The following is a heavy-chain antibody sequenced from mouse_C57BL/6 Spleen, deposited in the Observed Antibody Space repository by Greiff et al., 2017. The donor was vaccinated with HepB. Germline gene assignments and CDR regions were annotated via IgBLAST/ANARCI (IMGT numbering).Heavy chain of an antibody. J-gene: IGHJ1*03. D-gene: IGHD1-1*01. CDR3: ARTRAYYGSSLWYFDV. CDR1: GYTFTSYW. Sequence: VQLQQPGAELVRPGSSVKLSCKASGYTFTSYWMHWVKQRPIQGLEWIGNIDPSDSETHYNQKFKDKATLTVDKSSSTAYLQLSSLTSEDSAVYYCARTRAYYGSSLWYFDVWGTGTTVTVSS. V-gene: IGHV1-52*01. CDR2: IDPSDSET.